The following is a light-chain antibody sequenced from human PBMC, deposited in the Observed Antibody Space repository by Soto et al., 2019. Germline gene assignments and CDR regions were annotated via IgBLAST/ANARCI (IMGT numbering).Light chain of an antibody. CDR1: QSVSSN. Sequence: EILMTQSPATLSVSPGERVTLSCRASQSVSSNLAWYQQKPGQAPRLLIHGASTRATGIPARFSGSGSGTEFTLTISSLQSEDFAVYYCQQYNSWPPWAFGQGTKVEIK. CDR3: QQYNSWPPWA. J-gene: IGKJ1*01. CDR2: GAS. V-gene: IGKV3-15*01.